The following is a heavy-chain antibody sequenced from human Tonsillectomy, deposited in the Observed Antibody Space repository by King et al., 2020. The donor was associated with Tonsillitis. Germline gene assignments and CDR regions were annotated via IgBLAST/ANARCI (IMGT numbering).Heavy chain of an antibody. V-gene: IGHV3-74*01. D-gene: IGHD2-2*01. J-gene: IGHJ4*02. CDR2: VNSDESMP. CDR3: SRPGGVYCSSTTCYDYFDY. CDR1: GFTFSNHW. Sequence: VQLVESGGGLVQPGGSLRLSFAASGFTFSNHWMHWVRQAPGKGLVWVSRVNSDESMPDYAVFVKGRFTPSRDNAKNTLYLEMNSLGAEDTAGYYCSRPGGVYCSSTTCYDYFDYWGQGTLVTVSS.